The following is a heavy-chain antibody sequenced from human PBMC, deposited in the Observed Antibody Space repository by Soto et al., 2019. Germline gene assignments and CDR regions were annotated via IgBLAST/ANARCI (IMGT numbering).Heavy chain of an antibody. Sequence: GWSLRLSCAASGFTFSSYGMHWVRQAPGKGLEWVAVIWYDGSNKYYADSVKGRFTISRDNSKNTLYLQMNSLRAEDTAVYYCERDEVAAAGTGIVYCGQGTLVT. J-gene: IGHJ4*02. CDR3: ERDEVAAAGTGIVY. CDR2: IWYDGSNK. D-gene: IGHD6-13*01. CDR1: GFTFSSYG. V-gene: IGHV3-33*01.